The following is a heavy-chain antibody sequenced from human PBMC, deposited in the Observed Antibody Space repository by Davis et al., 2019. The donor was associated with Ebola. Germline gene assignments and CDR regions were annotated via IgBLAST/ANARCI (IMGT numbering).Heavy chain of an antibody. J-gene: IGHJ4*02. V-gene: IGHV3-21*01. CDR2: ISSSSSYI. CDR1: GFTFSTYS. Sequence: GESLKISCAASGFTFSTYSMSWVRQAPGKGLEWVSSISSSSSYIYYADSVKGRFTISRDNAKNSLYLQMNSLRAEDTAVYYCARVRSFDYWGQGTLVTVSS. CDR3: ARVRSFDY. D-gene: IGHD3-10*01.